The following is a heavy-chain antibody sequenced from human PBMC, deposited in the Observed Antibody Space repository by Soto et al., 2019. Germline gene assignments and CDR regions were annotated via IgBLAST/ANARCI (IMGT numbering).Heavy chain of an antibody. CDR1: GYTFTSYG. D-gene: IGHD3-22*01. J-gene: IGHJ4*02. CDR2: ISAYNGNT. V-gene: IGHV1-18*04. Sequence: ASVKVSCKASGYTFTSYGISWVRQAPGQGLEWMGWISAYNGNTNYAQKLQGRVTMTTDTSTSSAYMELRSLRSDDTAVYYCARDSPAPRGYYDSSGYSPIDYWGQGTLVTVSS. CDR3: ARDSPAPRGYYDSSGYSPIDY.